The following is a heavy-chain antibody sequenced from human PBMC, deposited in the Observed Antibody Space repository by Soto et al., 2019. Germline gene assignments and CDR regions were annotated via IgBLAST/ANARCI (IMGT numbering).Heavy chain of an antibody. CDR2: ISGSGGST. D-gene: IGHD2-15*01. CDR3: AKAVGYCSGGSCSGNWFDP. V-gene: IGHV3-23*01. J-gene: IGHJ5*02. CDR1: GFTFSSYA. Sequence: GGSLRLSCAASGFTFSSYAMSWVRQAPGKGLEWVSAISGSGGSTYYSDSVKGHFTISRDNSKNTLFLQMNSLRAEDTAIYYCAKAVGYCSGGSCSGNWFDPWGQGTLVTVSS.